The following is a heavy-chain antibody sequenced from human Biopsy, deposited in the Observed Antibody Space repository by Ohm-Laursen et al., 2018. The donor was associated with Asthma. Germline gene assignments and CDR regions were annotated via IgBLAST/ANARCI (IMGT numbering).Heavy chain of an antibody. V-gene: IGHV3-11*01. J-gene: IGHJ4*02. Sequence: SLRLPCAASGFTFGDYWMSWIRQAPGKGLEWISYINGKSNSIEYADSVKGRFTISRDNAKNSLYLQMNSLRAEDTAVYYCARDSYSSGLYDDFESWGQGTLVTVSS. D-gene: IGHD6-19*01. CDR3: ARDSYSSGLYDDFES. CDR1: GFTFGDYW. CDR2: INGKSNSI.